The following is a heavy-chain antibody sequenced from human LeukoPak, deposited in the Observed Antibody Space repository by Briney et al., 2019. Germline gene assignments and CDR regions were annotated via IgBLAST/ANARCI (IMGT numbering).Heavy chain of an antibody. CDR1: GGTFSSHA. J-gene: IGHJ4*02. D-gene: IGHD1-26*01. CDR2: IIPILGIT. V-gene: IGHV1-69*04. Sequence: ASVKVSCKASGGTFSSHALSLVRQAPGQGLEWMGRIIPILGITDYVQKFQGRVTITADKSATTAYMELSSLRSEDTAMYYCARGYTGSPVGDYWGQESLVLVSS. CDR3: ARGYTGSPVGDY.